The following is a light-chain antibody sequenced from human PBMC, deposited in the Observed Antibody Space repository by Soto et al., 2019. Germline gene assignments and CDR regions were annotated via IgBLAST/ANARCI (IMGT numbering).Light chain of an antibody. CDR3: SSYTSSSTVV. CDR2: EVS. Sequence: QSALTQPASVSGSPGQSITISCTGTSSDVGGYNYVSWYQQHPGKAPKLMIYEVSNRPSGVSNPFSGSKSGNTASLTISGLQAEDEADYYCSSYTSSSTVVFGGGTKVTVL. V-gene: IGLV2-14*01. CDR1: SSDVGGYNY. J-gene: IGLJ2*01.